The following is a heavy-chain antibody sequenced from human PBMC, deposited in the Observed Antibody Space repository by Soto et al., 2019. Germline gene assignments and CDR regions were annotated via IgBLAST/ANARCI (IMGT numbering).Heavy chain of an antibody. CDR1: GASTVSHYH. D-gene: IGHD1-26*01. CDR2: IFNSGTT. J-gene: IGHJ4*02. Sequence: QVQLQESGPGLVKPSQTLSLTCSVSGASTVSHYHWTWIRQPPGKGLEWMGYIFNSGTTFYTPSLTSRLSISMYTSGNHFSLELRSVTAADTAVYYCALALGPTTGLDYWGQGTLVTVSS. CDR3: ALALGPTTGLDY. V-gene: IGHV4-31*02.